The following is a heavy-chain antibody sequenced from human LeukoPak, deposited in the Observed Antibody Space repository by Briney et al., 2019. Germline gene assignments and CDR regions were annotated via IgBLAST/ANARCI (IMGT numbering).Heavy chain of an antibody. D-gene: IGHD5-24*01. V-gene: IGHV3-23*01. Sequence: GGSLRLSCAASGFTFSSYAMSWVRQAPGKGLEWVSAISGSGGSTYYADSVKGRFTISRDNSKNTLYLQMNSLIAEDTAIYYCAKSGYNRFDYWGQGTRVTVSS. CDR3: AKSGYNRFDY. J-gene: IGHJ4*02. CDR1: GFTFSSYA. CDR2: ISGSGGST.